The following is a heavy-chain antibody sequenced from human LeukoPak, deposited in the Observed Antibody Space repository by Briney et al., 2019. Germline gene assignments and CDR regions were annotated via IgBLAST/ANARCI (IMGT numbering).Heavy chain of an antibody. CDR3: ARGVTAAGPPGS. D-gene: IGHD6-13*01. CDR1: GFTFNDYF. CDR2: IGSGGTTI. J-gene: IGHJ5*02. V-gene: IGHV3-11*01. Sequence: GGSLRLSCAASGFTFNDYFMSWVRQAPGKGLEWVSYIGSGGTTIYYADSAKGRFTISRDNAKNSLYLQMNSLRAEDTAVYYCARGVTAAGPPGSWGQGTLVTVSS.